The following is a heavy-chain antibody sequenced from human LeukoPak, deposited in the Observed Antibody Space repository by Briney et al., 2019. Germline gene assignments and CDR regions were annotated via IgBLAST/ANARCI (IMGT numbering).Heavy chain of an antibody. CDR1: GYTFTGYY. V-gene: IGHV1-2*02. Sequence: ASVKVSCKASGYTFTGYYMHWVRQAPGQGLEWMGWINPNSGGTNYAQKFQGRVTMTRDTSISTAYMELSRLRSDDTAVYYCARDMGTMIVVESDYWGQGTLVTVSS. D-gene: IGHD3-22*01. J-gene: IGHJ4*02. CDR2: INPNSGGT. CDR3: ARDMGTMIVVESDY.